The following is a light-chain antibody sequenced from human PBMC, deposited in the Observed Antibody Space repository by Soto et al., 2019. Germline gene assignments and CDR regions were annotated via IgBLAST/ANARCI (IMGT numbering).Light chain of an antibody. CDR3: PHRTSLPLT. V-gene: IGKV3-11*01. Sequence: TQSSVSLSFFPRERATLSCRASQTVGYYLAWYQQKAGQAPRPLIYDASNRAPGIPARFSGSGSGTDFTLTISSLEPEDFAVYYCPHRTSLPLTFGGGTKVDI. J-gene: IGKJ4*01. CDR2: DAS. CDR1: QTVGYY.